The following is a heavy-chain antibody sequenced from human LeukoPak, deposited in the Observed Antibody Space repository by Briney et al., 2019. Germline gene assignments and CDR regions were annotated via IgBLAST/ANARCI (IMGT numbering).Heavy chain of an antibody. D-gene: IGHD2-2*01. CDR1: GGSISSDY. J-gene: IGHJ5*02. CDR3: AREEPLSSTTWPWFDP. CDR2: IYYSGST. V-gene: IGHV4-59*01. Sequence: SETLSLTCTVSGGSISSDYWSWIRQPPGKGLEWIGNIYYSGSTKYNPSLKSRVVISIDTSKNQFSLKLTSVTAADTAVYYCAREEPLSSTTWPWFDPWGQGTLVTVSS.